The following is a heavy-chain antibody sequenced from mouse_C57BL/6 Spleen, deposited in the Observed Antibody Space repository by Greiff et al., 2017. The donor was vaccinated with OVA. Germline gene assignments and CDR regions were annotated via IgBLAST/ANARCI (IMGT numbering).Heavy chain of an antibody. CDR1: GYTFTSYG. D-gene: IGHD1-1*01. V-gene: IGHV1-81*01. Sequence: VQLQQSGAELARPGASVKLSCKASGYTFTSYGISWVKQRTGQGLEWIGEIYPRSGNTYYNEKFKGKATLTADKSSSTAYMELRSLTSEDSAVYFCARSITTVVARGYYFDYWGQGTTLTVSS. CDR2: IYPRSGNT. CDR3: ARSITTVVARGYYFDY. J-gene: IGHJ2*01.